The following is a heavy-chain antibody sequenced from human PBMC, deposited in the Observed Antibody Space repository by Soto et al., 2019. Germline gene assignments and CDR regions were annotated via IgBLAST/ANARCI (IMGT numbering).Heavy chain of an antibody. D-gene: IGHD5-18*01. CDR2: INPNSGGT. CDR1: GYTFTGYY. V-gene: IGHV1-2*04. Sequence: ASVKVSCKASGYTFTGYYMHWVRQAPGQGLEWVGRINPNSGGTNYAQKFQGWVTMTRDTSISTAYMELSRLRSDDTAVYYCARAWKYSYGYFDYYYGMDVWGQGTTVTVSS. CDR3: ARAWKYSYGYFDYYYGMDV. J-gene: IGHJ6*02.